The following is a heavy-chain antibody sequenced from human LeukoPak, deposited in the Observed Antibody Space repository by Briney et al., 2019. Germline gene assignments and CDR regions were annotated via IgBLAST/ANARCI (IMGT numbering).Heavy chain of an antibody. J-gene: IGHJ2*01. D-gene: IGHD5-18*01. Sequence: ASVKVSCKASGGTFSSYAISWVRQAPGQGLEWMGGIIPIFGTANYAQKFQGRVTITADESTSTAYMELSSLRSEDTAVYYCAKEGDTALVTGYFDLWGRGTLVTVSS. CDR3: AKEGDTALVTGYFDL. V-gene: IGHV1-69*13. CDR2: IIPIFGTA. CDR1: GGTFSSYA.